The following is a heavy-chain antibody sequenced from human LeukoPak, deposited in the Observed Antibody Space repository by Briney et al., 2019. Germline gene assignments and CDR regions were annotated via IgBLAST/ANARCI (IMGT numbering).Heavy chain of an antibody. CDR2: ISSDGSST. V-gene: IGHV3-74*01. J-gene: IGHJ4*02. CDR1: GFTFSSYW. D-gene: IGHD1-26*01. Sequence: QPGGSLRLSCAASGFTFSSYWMHWVRQAPGKGLVWVSRISSDGSSTTYADPVKGRFTISRDNAKNTLYLQMNSLRAEDTAVYYCARGYSGSYRVDYWGQGTLVTVSS. CDR3: ARGYSGSYRVDY.